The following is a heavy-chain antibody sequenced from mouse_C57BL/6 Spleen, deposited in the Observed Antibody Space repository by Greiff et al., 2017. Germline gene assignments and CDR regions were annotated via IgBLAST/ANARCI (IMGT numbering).Heavy chain of an antibody. J-gene: IGHJ2*01. CDR2: FYPGSGSI. Sequence: VQRVESGAELVKPGASVKLSCKASGYTFTEYTIHWVKQRSGQGLEWIGWFYPGSGSIKYNEKFKDKATLTADKSSSTVYMELSRLTSEDSAVYFCARQSYYSNYLDYWGQGTTLTVSS. D-gene: IGHD2-5*01. V-gene: IGHV1-62-2*01. CDR3: ARQSYYSNYLDY. CDR1: GYTFTEYT.